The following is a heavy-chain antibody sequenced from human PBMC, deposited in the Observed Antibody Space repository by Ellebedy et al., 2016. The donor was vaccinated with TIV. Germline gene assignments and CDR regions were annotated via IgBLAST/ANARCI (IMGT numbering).Heavy chain of an antibody. CDR3: AGRAYNWNDGSLFDY. Sequence: GGSLRLSCAASGFTFSSYWMDWVRQAPGKGLEWVANIKHDESEKYYVNSVKGRFTISRDNAKNSLYLQMNSLRAEDTAVYYCAGRAYNWNDGSLFDYWGQGTLVTVSS. D-gene: IGHD1-1*01. CDR1: GFTFSSYW. CDR2: IKHDESEK. V-gene: IGHV3-7*03. J-gene: IGHJ4*02.